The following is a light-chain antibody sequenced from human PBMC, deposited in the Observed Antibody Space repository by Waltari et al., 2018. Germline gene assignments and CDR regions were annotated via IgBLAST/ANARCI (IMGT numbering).Light chain of an antibody. Sequence: SYELTQPPSVSVSPGQMARITCSGDALPKQYAYWYQQKPGQAPVVVIYKDSERPSGIPERFSGSSSGTTVTLTISGVQAEDEADYYCQTADISGTYNYFFGTGTKVTVL. CDR3: QTADISGTYNYF. V-gene: IGLV3-25*03. J-gene: IGLJ1*01. CDR2: KDS. CDR1: ALPKQY.